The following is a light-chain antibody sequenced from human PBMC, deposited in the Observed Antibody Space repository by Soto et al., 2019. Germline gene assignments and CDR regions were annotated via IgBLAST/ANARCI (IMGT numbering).Light chain of an antibody. CDR3: QQRNDSPRLT. J-gene: IGKJ4*01. CDR1: QSVSNY. CDR2: DAS. V-gene: IGKV3-11*01. Sequence: EIVLTQSPATLSLSPGERATLSCRASQSVSNYLAWYQQKPGMAPRLLIYDASNRATGIPARFSGSGYGTDFTLTISSLEPEDFAVYYWQQRNDSPRLTLGGGTKVEIK.